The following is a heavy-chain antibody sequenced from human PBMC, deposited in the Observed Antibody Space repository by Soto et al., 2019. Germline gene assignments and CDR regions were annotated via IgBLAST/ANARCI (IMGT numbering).Heavy chain of an antibody. J-gene: IGHJ6*02. D-gene: IGHD2-15*01. Sequence: QVQLVESGGGVVQPGRSLRLSCAASGFTFSSYAMHWVRQAPGKGLEWVAVISYDGNNKYYADSVKGRFTISRDNSKNPLYLQMNSVRAEDTAVYSCARAGCDGGSCYTLVGLRYGMDVWGQGTTVTVSS. CDR1: GFTFSSYA. CDR3: ARAGCDGGSCYTLVGLRYGMDV. V-gene: IGHV3-30-3*01. CDR2: ISYDGNNK.